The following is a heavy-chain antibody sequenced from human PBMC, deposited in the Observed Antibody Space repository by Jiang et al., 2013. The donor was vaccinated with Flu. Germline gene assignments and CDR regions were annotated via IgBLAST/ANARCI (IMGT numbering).Heavy chain of an antibody. CDR3: AKDRTGYSYGLFDY. D-gene: IGHD5-18*01. Sequence: KASGGAFSSYAISWVRQAPGQGLEWMGGIIPIFDTTKYAQKFQGRVTITVDKSTSTAYMELSSLRSEDTAVYYCAKDRTGYSYGLFDYWGQGTLVTVSS. J-gene: IGHJ4*02. V-gene: IGHV1-69*06. CDR2: IIPIFDTT. CDR1: GGAFSSYA.